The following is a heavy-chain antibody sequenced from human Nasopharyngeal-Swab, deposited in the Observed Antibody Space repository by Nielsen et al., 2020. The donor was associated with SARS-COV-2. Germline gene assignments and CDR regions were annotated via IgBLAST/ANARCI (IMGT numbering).Heavy chain of an antibody. J-gene: IGHJ6*02. V-gene: IGHV4-59*01. D-gene: IGHD3-9*01. CDR2: MYYSGST. CDR3: ARRYFDSLYGMDV. Sequence: SETLSLTCTVSGGSISSYYWSWIRQPPGKGLEWIGYMYYSGSTKYNPSLKSRVTISVDRSKNQFSLRLSSVTAADTAVYSCARRYFDSLYGMDVWGQGTTVTVSS. CDR1: GGSISSYY.